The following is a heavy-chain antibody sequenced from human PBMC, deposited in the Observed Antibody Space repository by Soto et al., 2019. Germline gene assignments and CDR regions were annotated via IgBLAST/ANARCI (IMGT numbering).Heavy chain of an antibody. CDR3: ARLYSSSWYEPDAFDI. Sequence: GGSLRLSCAASGFTFSSYWMSWVRQAPGKGLEWVANIKQDGSEKYYVDSVKGRSTISRDNAKNSLYLQMNSLRAEDTAVYYCARLYSSSWYEPDAFDIWGQGTMVTVSS. CDR1: GFTFSSYW. CDR2: IKQDGSEK. J-gene: IGHJ3*02. D-gene: IGHD6-13*01. V-gene: IGHV3-7*03.